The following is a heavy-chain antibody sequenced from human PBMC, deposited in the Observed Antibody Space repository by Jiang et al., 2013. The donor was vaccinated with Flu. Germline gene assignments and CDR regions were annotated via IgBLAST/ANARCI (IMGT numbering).Heavy chain of an antibody. V-gene: IGHV4-59*08. J-gene: IGHJ5*02. D-gene: IGHD3-10*01. CDR1: GGSISSYY. Sequence: GSGLVKPSETLSLTCTVSGGSISSYYWSWIRQPPGKGLEWIGYIYYSGSTNYNPSLKSRVTISVDTSKNQFSLKLSSVTAADTAVYYCARIWGSLSGFGEFWFDPWGQGTLVTVSS. CDR3: ARIWGSLSGFGEFWFDP. CDR2: IYYSGST.